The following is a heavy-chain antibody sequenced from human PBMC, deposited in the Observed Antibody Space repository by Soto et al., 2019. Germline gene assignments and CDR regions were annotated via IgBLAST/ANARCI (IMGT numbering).Heavy chain of an antibody. Sequence: GGSLRLSCADSGFTFSDYDMSWIRQAPGMGLEWVSYISSSGSTICYADAVKGRFTISWDNAKNSLYLQMNSLRAEDTAVYYCAVRDGYSWGYYYYGLDVWGKGSTGTVCS. CDR1: GFTFSDYD. V-gene: IGHV3-11*01. J-gene: IGHJ6*04. CDR3: AVRDGYSWGYYYYGLDV. CDR2: ISSSGSTI. D-gene: IGHD4-4*01.